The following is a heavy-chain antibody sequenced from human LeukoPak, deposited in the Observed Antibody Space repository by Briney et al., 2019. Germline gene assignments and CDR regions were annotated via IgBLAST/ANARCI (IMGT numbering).Heavy chain of an antibody. J-gene: IGHJ4*02. CDR1: GFTFRDYT. CDR2: ISKSGTYI. V-gene: IGHV3-21*01. Sequence: GSLRLSCAASGFTFRDYTMNWVRQAPGKGLEWVSAISKSGTYIKYADSVKGRFTVSRDNAKNSLFLQMNSLRAEDTAVYYCAKDFSYSSGWYGGLDYWGQGTLVTVSS. CDR3: AKDFSYSSGWYGGLDY. D-gene: IGHD6-19*01.